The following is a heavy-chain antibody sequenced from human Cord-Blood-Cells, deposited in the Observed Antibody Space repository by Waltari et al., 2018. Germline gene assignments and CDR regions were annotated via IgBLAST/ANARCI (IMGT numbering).Heavy chain of an antibody. Sequence: EVQLVESGGGVVQPGGSLRLSCAASGFTCDDYAMRWVRQAPGKGLGWVSLLSGDGGSTYYAYSVTCLFTISRDNSKNSLYLQMNSLRTEDTALYYCASRIAVDYWGQGTLVTVSS. CDR1: GFTCDDYA. J-gene: IGHJ4*02. D-gene: IGHD6-19*01. CDR3: ASRIAVDY. CDR2: LSGDGGST. V-gene: IGHV3-43*02.